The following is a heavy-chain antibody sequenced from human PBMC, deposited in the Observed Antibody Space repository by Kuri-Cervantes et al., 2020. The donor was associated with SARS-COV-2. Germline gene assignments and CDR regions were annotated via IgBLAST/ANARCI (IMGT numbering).Heavy chain of an antibody. J-gene: IGHJ4*02. CDR2: ISGSGGST. Sequence: GESLKISCAASGFTLSSYAMSWVRQAPGKGLEWVSAISGSGGSTYYADSVKGRFTISRDNSKNTLYLQMNSLRAEDTAVYYCAKGFVPAAPRGDYWGQGTRVTVSS. CDR1: GFTLSSYA. D-gene: IGHD2-2*01. CDR3: AKGFVPAAPRGDY. V-gene: IGHV3-23*01.